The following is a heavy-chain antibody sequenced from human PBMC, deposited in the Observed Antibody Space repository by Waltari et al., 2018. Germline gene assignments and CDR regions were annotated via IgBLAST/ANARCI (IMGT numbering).Heavy chain of an antibody. V-gene: IGHV4-39*01. CDR2: IYYSGST. J-gene: IGHJ5*02. Sequence: QLRLQESGAGLVKPSAPRALTCTVSGGSISSGGDYWGWIRQSPGKGLEWIESIYYSGSTYYNPTLESRVTISGDTSKNEFSLKLSSVTAADTAVYYCARHWKRSAYRFDPWGQGTLVTVSS. D-gene: IGHD5-12*01. CDR1: GGSISSGGDY. CDR3: ARHWKRSAYRFDP.